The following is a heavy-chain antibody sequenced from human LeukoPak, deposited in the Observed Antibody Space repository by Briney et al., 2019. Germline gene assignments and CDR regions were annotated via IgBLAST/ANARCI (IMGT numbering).Heavy chain of an antibody. D-gene: IGHD3-10*01. CDR2: MNPNSGNT. V-gene: IGHV1-8*01. CDR3: ARDPSSFGGRFDP. CDR1: GYTFTSYD. J-gene: IGHJ5*02. Sequence: GASVKVSGKASGYTFTSYDINWVRQATGQGLEWMGWMNPNSGNTGYAQKFQGRVTMTRNTSISTAYMELSSLRSEDTAVYYCARDPSSFGGRFDPWGQGTLVAVSS.